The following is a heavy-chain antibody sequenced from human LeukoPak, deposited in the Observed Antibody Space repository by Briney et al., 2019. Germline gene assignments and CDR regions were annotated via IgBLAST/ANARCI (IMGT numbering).Heavy chain of an antibody. J-gene: IGHJ4*02. CDR1: GFTFSSYS. V-gene: IGHV3-21*01. CDR3: ARAGIANFDY. CDR2: ISSSSSYI. D-gene: IGHD6-13*01. Sequence: GGSLRLSCAASGFTFSSYSMNWVRQAPWKGLEWVSSISSSSSYIYYADSVKGRFTISRDNAKNSLYLQMNSLRAEDTAVYYCARAGIANFDYWGQGTLVTVSS.